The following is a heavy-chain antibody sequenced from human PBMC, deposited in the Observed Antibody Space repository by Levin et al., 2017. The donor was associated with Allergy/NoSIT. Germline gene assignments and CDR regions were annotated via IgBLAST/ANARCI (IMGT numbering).Heavy chain of an antibody. D-gene: IGHD5-18*01. CDR2: IDWDDDK. Sequence: SGPTLVKPTQTLTLTCTFSGFSLSTSGMCVSWIRQPPGKALEWLARIDWDDDKYYSTSLKTRLTISKDTSKNQVVRTMTNMDPVDTATYYCARSSPGGYSYGHHFDYWGQGTLVTVSS. CDR1: GFSLSTSGMC. CDR3: ARSSPGGYSYGHHFDY. J-gene: IGHJ4*02. V-gene: IGHV2-70*11.